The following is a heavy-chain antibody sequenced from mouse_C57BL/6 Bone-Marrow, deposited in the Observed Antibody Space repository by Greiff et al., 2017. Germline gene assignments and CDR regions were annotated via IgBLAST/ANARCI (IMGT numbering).Heavy chain of an antibody. D-gene: IGHD2-3*01. J-gene: IGHJ3*01. V-gene: IGHV1-82*01. CDR2: IYPGDGAT. Sequence: VQLQESGPELVKPGASVKISCKASGYAFSSSWMNWVKQRPGKGLEWIGRIYPGDGATNYNGQFKGKATLTADKSSSTAYMQLSGLTSEDSAVYYCAMTDDGYYGWFAYWGQGTLVTVSA. CDR1: GYAFSSSW. CDR3: AMTDDGYYGWFAY.